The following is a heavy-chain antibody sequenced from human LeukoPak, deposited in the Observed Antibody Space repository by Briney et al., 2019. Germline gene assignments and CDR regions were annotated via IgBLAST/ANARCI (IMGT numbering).Heavy chain of an antibody. CDR3: ARHFTYYYDSSGYPRDAFDI. D-gene: IGHD3-22*01. V-gene: IGHV4-59*08. Sequence: SETLSLTCTVSGGSISVYYWSWIRQSPGKGLVWIGYMYYSGSTNYNPSLKSRVTISIDMSKNQFSLTLSSVTAADTALYYCARHFTYYYDSSGYPRDAFDIWGQGTMVTVSS. CDR2: MYYSGST. CDR1: GGSISVYY. J-gene: IGHJ3*02.